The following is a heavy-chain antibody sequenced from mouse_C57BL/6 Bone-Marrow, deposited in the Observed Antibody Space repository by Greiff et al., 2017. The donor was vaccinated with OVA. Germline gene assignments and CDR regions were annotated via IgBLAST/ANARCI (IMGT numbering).Heavy chain of an antibody. CDR3: AIAYYSNYGGFAY. V-gene: IGHV1-74*01. CDR2: IHPSDGDT. Sequence: QVQLQQPGAELVKPGASVKMSCKASGYTFTSYWMHWVKQRPGQGLEWIGRIHPSDGDTNYNQKFKGKATLTVDKSSSTAYMQLSSLTSEDSAVYYCAIAYYSNYGGFAYWGQGTLVTVSA. D-gene: IGHD2-5*01. J-gene: IGHJ3*01. CDR1: GYTFTSYW.